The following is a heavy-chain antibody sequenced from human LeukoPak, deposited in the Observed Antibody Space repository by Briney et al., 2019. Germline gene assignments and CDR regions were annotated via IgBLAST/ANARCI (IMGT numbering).Heavy chain of an antibody. CDR2: FNPNSGGT. V-gene: IGHV1-2*02. CDR3: ARGQKGLQYGIVY. J-gene: IGHJ4*02. CDR1: GYTFTGYY. D-gene: IGHD4-11*01. Sequence: ASVKVSCKASGYTFTGYYMNWVRESPGQGLGWRGWFNPNSGGTNSAQKFQGRVTMTRDTSISTAYMELSRLRSDDTAVYYCARGQKGLQYGIVYWGQGTLVTPSP.